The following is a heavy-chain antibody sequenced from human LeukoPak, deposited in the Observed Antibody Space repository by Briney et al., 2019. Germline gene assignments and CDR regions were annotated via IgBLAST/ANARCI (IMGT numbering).Heavy chain of an antibody. D-gene: IGHD6-13*01. CDR2: IYTSGST. Sequence: PSETLSLTCTVSGGPVSSYYWSWIRQPAGKGLEWIGRIYTSGSTNYNPSLKSRVTMSVDTSKNQFSLKLSCVTAADTAVYYCARTSLTWSSSCYYDGRAFDIWGQGTMVTVSS. J-gene: IGHJ3*02. CDR3: ARTSLTWSSSCYYDGRAFDI. V-gene: IGHV4-4*07. CDR1: GGPVSSYY.